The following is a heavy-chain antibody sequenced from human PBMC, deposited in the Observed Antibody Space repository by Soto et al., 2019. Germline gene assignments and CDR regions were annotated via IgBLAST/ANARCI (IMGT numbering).Heavy chain of an antibody. V-gene: IGHV3-30*18. CDR2: ISNDGSDK. CDR3: AKVRIAPAKPFYFDS. CDR1: GFTFKNYA. Sequence: GSLRLSCVASGFTFKNYAFECWRQTAVTVLEWVAVISNDGSDKYYADSVKGRFTISRDNSKNTLHLQMDSLRAEDTAVYFCAKVRIAPAKPFYFDSWGQGTLVTVSS. D-gene: IGHD6-13*01. J-gene: IGHJ4*02.